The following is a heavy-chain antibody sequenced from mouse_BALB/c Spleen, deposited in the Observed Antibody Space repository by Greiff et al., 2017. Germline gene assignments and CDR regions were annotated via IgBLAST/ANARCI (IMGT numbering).Heavy chain of an antibody. D-gene: IGHD1-1*01. V-gene: IGHV1-7*01. CDR3: ARGYYGSSGGLVDY. J-gene: IGHJ2*01. CDR2: INPSTGYT. CDR1: GYTFTSYW. Sequence: QVQLQQSGAELAKPGASVKMSCKASGYTFTSYWMHWVKQRPGQGLEWIGYINPSTGYTEYNQKFKDKATLTADKSSSTAYMQLSSLTSEDSAVYYCARGYYGSSGGLVDYWGQGTTLTVSS.